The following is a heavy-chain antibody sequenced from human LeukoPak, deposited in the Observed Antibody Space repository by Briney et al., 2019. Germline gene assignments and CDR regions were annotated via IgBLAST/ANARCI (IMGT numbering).Heavy chain of an antibody. J-gene: IGHJ3*02. CDR1: GVSFSSYY. CDR3: ASAIHFWSAPGRAFDI. V-gene: IGHV4-34*01. Sequence: SETLTLTCGVYGVSFSSYYWTWIRQPPGKGLEWIGEINHSGATTYNPSLKGRVTILVDTSKKQLSLKLGSVTAADTAVYYCASAIHFWSAPGRAFDIWGQGTMVTVSS. CDR2: INHSGAT. D-gene: IGHD3-3*02.